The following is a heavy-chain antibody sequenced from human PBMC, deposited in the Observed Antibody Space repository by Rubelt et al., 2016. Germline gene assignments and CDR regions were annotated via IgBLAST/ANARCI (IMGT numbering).Heavy chain of an antibody. CDR3: ARDPLPYSSSWYGADY. V-gene: IGHV1-18*01. J-gene: IGHJ4*02. Sequence: SGAEVKKPGASVKVSCKASGYTFSNYGVTWVRQAPGQGLEWMGWVSAYNGNTNYVQKLQGRLTMTTDTSTNTAYMELRSLRSDDTAVYYCARDPLPYSSSWYGADYWGQGTLVTGSS. D-gene: IGHD6-13*01. CDR1: GYTFSNYG. CDR2: VSAYNGNT.